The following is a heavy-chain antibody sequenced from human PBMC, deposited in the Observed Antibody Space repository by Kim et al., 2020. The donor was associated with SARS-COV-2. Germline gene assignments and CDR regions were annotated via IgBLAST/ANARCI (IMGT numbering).Heavy chain of an antibody. CDR1: GGSIRSTYY. CDR2: TYHSGGT. D-gene: IGHD3-22*01. J-gene: IGHJ4*02. V-gene: IGHV4-39*01. Sequence: SETLSLTCSVSGGSIRSTYYWGWIRQPPGEGLECIGSTYHSGGTNYNPSLKSRVTISVDTSKNQFSLKLTSVTAADTAVYYCARRAYHYDTSGYYYYFDYWGQGTLVTVSS. CDR3: ARRAYHYDTSGYYYYFDY.